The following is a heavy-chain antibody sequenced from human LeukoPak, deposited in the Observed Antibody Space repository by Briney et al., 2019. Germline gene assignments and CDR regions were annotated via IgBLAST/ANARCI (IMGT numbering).Heavy chain of an antibody. Sequence: GGSLRLSCAASGFTVSSNYMSWVRQAPGKGLEWVSVIYSGGSTYYADSVKGRFTISRDNSKNTLYLQMNSLRAEDTAVYYCASLFRSGYSDAFDIWGQGTMVAVSS. CDR3: ASLFRSGYSDAFDI. J-gene: IGHJ3*02. V-gene: IGHV3-53*01. D-gene: IGHD3-22*01. CDR1: GFTVSSNY. CDR2: IYSGGST.